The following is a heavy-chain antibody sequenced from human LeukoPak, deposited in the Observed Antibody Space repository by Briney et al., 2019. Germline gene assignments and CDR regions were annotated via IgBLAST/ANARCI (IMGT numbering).Heavy chain of an antibody. J-gene: IGHJ4*02. D-gene: IGHD3-22*01. CDR2: ISGSGGST. V-gene: IGHV3-23*01. Sequence: PGGSLRLSCVASGFTFSRYGMSWVRQAPGKGLEWVSAISGSGGSTYYADSVKGRFTISRDNSKNTLYLQMNSLRAEDTAVYYCAKKGTDYYDSSGYYYFDYWGQGTLVTVSS. CDR3: AKKGTDYYDSSGYYYFDY. CDR1: GFTFSRYG.